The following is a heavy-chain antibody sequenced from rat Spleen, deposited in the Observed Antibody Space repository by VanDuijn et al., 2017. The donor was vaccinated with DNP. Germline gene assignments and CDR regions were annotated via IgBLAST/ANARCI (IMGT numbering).Heavy chain of an antibody. V-gene: IGHV5-34*01. CDR2: ISRSSNYI. Sequence: EVQLVESGGGLVQPGRSLKLSCLASGFTFNAYGMNWIRQAPGKGLEWVASISRSSNYISYADTVKGRFTISREDAKNTLFLQMTSLRSEDTALYYCTRHRLPGSGGFAFWGQGTLVTVSS. CDR1: GFTFNAYG. CDR3: TRHRLPGSGGFAF. D-gene: IGHD5-1*01. J-gene: IGHJ3*01.